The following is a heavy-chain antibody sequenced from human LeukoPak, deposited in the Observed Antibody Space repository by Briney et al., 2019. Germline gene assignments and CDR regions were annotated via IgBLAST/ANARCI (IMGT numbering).Heavy chain of an antibody. V-gene: IGHV1-69*01. CDR3: ARARIVGAAYDAFDI. Sequence: GSSVKVSCKASGGTFSSYAISWVRQAPGQGLEWMGGSIPIFGTANYAQKFQGRVAITADESTSTAYMELSSLRSEDTAVYYCARARIVGAAYDAFDIWGQGTMVTVSS. CDR2: SIPIFGTA. D-gene: IGHD1-26*01. J-gene: IGHJ3*02. CDR1: GGTFSSYA.